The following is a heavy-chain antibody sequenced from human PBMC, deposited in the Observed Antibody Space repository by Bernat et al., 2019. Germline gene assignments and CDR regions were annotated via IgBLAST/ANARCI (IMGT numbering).Heavy chain of an antibody. D-gene: IGHD3-3*01. J-gene: IGHJ6*03. Sequence: QVQLVESGGGVVQPGRSLRLSCAASGFTFSSYAMHWVRQAPGKGLEWVAVISYDGSNKYYADSVKGRFTISRDNSKNTLYLQMNSLRAEDTAVYYCAGGDYNFWSGRSYYYYMDVWGKGTTVTVSS. CDR2: ISYDGSNK. V-gene: IGHV3-30*01. CDR3: AGGDYNFWSGRSYYYYMDV. CDR1: GFTFSSYA.